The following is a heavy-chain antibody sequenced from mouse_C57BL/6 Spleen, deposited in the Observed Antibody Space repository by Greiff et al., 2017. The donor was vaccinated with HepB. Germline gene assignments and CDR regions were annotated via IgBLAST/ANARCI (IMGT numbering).Heavy chain of an antibody. Sequence: VMLVESGAELARPGASVKLSCKASGYTFTSYGISWVKQRTGQGLEWIGEIYPRSGNTYYNEKFKGKATLTADKSSSTAYMELRSLTSEDSAVYFCARRGGIYYDYDRAMDYWGQGTSVTVSS. V-gene: IGHV1-81*01. CDR1: GYTFTSYG. CDR3: ARRGGIYYDYDRAMDY. D-gene: IGHD2-4*01. J-gene: IGHJ4*01. CDR2: IYPRSGNT.